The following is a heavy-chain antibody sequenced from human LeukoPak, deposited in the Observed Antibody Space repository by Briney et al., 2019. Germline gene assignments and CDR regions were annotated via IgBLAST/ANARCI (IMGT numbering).Heavy chain of an antibody. CDR1: GYTFTSYY. CDR3: ASEGIAVAAPFDY. CDR2: INPSGGST. V-gene: IGHV1-46*01. J-gene: IGHJ4*02. D-gene: IGHD6-19*01. Sequence: ASVKVSCKASGYTFTSYYMHWVRQAPGQGLEWMGIINPSGGSTSYAQRFQGRVTMTRDTSTSTVYMELSSLRSEDTAVYYCASEGIAVAAPFDYWGQGTLVTISS.